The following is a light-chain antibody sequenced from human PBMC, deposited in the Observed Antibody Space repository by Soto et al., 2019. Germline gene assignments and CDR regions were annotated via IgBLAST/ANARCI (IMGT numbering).Light chain of an antibody. CDR3: LQHKHYPPT. CDR2: ATS. Sequence: DIQMTQSPSSPSASVGERVTITCRTSQDVSNDLVWFQQKPGKAPRRLIFATSNLQAGVPSRFSGSGSGTAFTLTIISLQPEDFATYYCLQHKHYPPTFGQGTKVDIK. V-gene: IGKV1-17*01. CDR1: QDVSND. J-gene: IGKJ1*01.